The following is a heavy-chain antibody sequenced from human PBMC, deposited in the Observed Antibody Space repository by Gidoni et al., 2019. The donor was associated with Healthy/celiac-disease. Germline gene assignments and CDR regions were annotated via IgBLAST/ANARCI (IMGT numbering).Heavy chain of an antibody. V-gene: IGHV3-48*02. CDR3: AGNPFGIGGYNDY. CDR1: GFTFSSYS. D-gene: IGHD3-22*01. CDR2: ISSSSSTI. Sequence: EVQLVESGGALLPPGGSLRLSCAASGFTFSSYSMTWVRQATGKGLEWVSYISSSSSTIYYADSVKGRFTISRDNAKNSLYLQMSSLRDEDTAVYYCAGNPFGIGGYNDYWGQGTLVTVSS. J-gene: IGHJ4*02.